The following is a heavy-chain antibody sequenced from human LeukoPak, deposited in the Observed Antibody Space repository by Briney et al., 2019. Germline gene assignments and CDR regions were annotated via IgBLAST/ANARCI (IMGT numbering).Heavy chain of an antibody. J-gene: IGHJ5*02. CDR3: ARVGSYITMVRGLSRWFDP. D-gene: IGHD3-10*01. CDR2: IYYSGST. Sequence: SETLSPTCTVSGGSTSSYYWRWIRQPPGKGLEWIGYIYYSGSTNYNPSLKSRVTISVDQSKNQFSLKLSSVTAADTAVYYCARVGSYITMVRGLSRWFDPWGQGTLVTVSS. CDR1: GGSTSSYY. V-gene: IGHV4-59*01.